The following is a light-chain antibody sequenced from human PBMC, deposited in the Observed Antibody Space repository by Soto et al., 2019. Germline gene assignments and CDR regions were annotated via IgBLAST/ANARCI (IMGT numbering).Light chain of an antibody. CDR2: ATS. Sequence: EIVLTQSPGTLSLSPGERATLSCRASQSVSRTYLAWYQQKPVQAPRLLIYATSSRATGIPDRFSGSGSGTDFTLTISRLEPEDSAVYYCQQYGSSPTWTFGQGTKVDIK. J-gene: IGKJ1*01. CDR1: QSVSRTY. CDR3: QQYGSSPTWT. V-gene: IGKV3-20*01.